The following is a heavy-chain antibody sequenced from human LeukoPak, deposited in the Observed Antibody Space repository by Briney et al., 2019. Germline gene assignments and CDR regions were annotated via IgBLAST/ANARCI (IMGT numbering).Heavy chain of an antibody. Sequence: PGGSLSLSCAASGFTFNNAWMSWVRQAPGKGPEWVGRIKRKGDDATIDYAAPVKGRFTISRDDSKNTLYLQMNSLKSEDTAAYYCTAGTGRSDFDYWGQGTLVTVSS. D-gene: IGHD3/OR15-3a*01. CDR2: IKRKGDDATI. V-gene: IGHV3-15*01. CDR1: GFTFNNAW. J-gene: IGHJ4*02. CDR3: TAGTGRSDFDY.